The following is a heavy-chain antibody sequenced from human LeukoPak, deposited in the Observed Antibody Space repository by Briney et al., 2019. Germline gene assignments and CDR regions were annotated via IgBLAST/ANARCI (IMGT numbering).Heavy chain of an antibody. V-gene: IGHV1-69*13. Sequence: SVKVSCKASGYTFTSYYMHWVRQAPGQGLEWMGGIIPMFGTANYAQKSQGRVTITADESANIAYMELSSLRSEDTAVYYCARGPFPPAATVATNNWFDPWGQGTLVTVSS. J-gene: IGHJ5*02. D-gene: IGHD6-13*01. CDR1: GYTFTSYY. CDR2: IIPMFGTA. CDR3: ARGPFPPAATVATNNWFDP.